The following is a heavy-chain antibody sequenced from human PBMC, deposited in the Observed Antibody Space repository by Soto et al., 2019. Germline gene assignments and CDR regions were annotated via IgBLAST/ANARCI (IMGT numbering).Heavy chain of an antibody. V-gene: IGHV1-46*01. CDR3: ARHHWNRTPRFDY. CDR2: INPSGGST. Sequence: QVQLVQSGAEVKKPGASVKVSCKASGYTFTSYYMHWVRQAPGQGLEWMGIINPSGGSTTYAQKFNGRVTMTRDTSTSSVYMELSSLRSEDTAVEYCARHHWNRTPRFDYWGKGTLVTVSS. D-gene: IGHD1-1*01. CDR1: GYTFTSYY. J-gene: IGHJ4*02.